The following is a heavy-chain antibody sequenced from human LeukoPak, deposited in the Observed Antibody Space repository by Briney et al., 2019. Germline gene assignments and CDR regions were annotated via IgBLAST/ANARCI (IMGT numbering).Heavy chain of an antibody. CDR3: SRQYRLIAVAGTSWFAP. V-gene: IGHV4-34*01. J-gene: IGHJ5*02. CDR2: IKHSGST. CDR1: GESFSGYY. Sequence: SETLSLTCGVYGESFSGYYWTWIRQPPGKGLEWIGEIKHSGSTHYNPSLKSRVLISVDTSKNQFSLKLSSVTAADTAVYYCSRQYRLIAVAGTSWFAPWGQGTLVTVSS. D-gene: IGHD6-19*01.